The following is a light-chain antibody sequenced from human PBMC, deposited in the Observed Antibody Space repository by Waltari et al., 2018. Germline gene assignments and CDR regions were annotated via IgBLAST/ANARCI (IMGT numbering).Light chain of an antibody. Sequence: QSALTQPPSASGSPGQSVTISCTATSRAVGGFNYVSWYQQHPGKAPKLMIYEVSKRPSGVPDRFSGSKSGNTASLTVSGLQAEDEGDYYCSSYAGTNNVVFGGGTKLTVL. CDR1: SRAVGGFNY. V-gene: IGLV2-8*01. CDR2: EVS. J-gene: IGLJ2*01. CDR3: SSYAGTNNVV.